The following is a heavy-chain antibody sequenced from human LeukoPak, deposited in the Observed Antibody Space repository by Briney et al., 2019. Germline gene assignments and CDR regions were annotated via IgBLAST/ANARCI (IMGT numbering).Heavy chain of an antibody. Sequence: SETLSLTXTVSGGSITTYDWSWSWVRQPPGKGLQWIGYMSYSGSTSYNPSLESRVTITVDTSENQFSLELSSVTAADAAVYYCARVLRLGEPLQLPARGYYYYYYMDVWGKGTTVTVSS. D-gene: IGHD5-24*01. J-gene: IGHJ6*03. CDR1: GGSITTYD. CDR2: MSYSGST. V-gene: IGHV4-59*01. CDR3: ARVLRLGEPLQLPARGYYYYYYMDV.